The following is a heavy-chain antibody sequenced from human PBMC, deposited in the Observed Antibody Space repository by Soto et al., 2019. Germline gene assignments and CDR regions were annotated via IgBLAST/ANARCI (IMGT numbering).Heavy chain of an antibody. Sequence: QITLKESGPPLVKPTQTLTLTCTFSGFSLTTSGVGVGWIRQPPGKALEWLALIYWDGDTRYRPSLKSRLTITKDTSKNQVVLSMTIMDPLDTATYYCAHTFSWMEPPDYWGQGTLVTVSS. V-gene: IGHV2-5*02. J-gene: IGHJ4*02. CDR3: AHTFSWMEPPDY. CDR1: GFSLTTSGVG. D-gene: IGHD1-1*01. CDR2: IYWDGDT.